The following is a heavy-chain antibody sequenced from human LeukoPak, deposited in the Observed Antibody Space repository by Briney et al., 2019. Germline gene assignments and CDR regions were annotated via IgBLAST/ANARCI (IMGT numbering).Heavy chain of an antibody. CDR3: ARGGGWLPFDY. D-gene: IGHD5-12*01. V-gene: IGHV4-4*02. Sequence: SGTLSLTCAVSGGSISSSNWWSWVRQPPGKGLEWIGEIYHSGSTNYNPSLKSRVTISVDTSKNQFSLKLSSVTAADTAVYYCARGGGWLPFDYWGQGTLVTVSS. CDR1: GGSISSSNW. J-gene: IGHJ4*02. CDR2: IYHSGST.